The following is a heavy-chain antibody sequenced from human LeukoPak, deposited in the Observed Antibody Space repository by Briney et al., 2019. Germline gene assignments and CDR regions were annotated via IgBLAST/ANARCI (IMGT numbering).Heavy chain of an antibody. D-gene: IGHD6-13*01. CDR2: INHSGST. V-gene: IGHV4-34*01. CDR3: ARSVAAAGPLGY. Sequence: SETLPLTCAVFGGSFSGYYWSWIASPPGKGLEWIGEINHSGSTNYNPSLKSRVTISVDTSKNQFSLKLSSVTAADTAVYYCARSVAAAGPLGYWGQGTLVTVSS. CDR1: GGSFSGYY. J-gene: IGHJ4*02.